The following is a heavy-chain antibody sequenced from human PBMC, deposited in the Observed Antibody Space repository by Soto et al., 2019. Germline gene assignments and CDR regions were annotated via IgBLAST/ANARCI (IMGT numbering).Heavy chain of an antibody. J-gene: IGHJ5*02. D-gene: IGHD3-22*01. Sequence: QVQLVQSGAEVKKPGSSVKVSCKTSGGTFGSYAISWVRQAPGQGLEWMGGIIPILSTPNYAQKFQGRVTITADESTSTAYMELSSLRSEDTAVYYCARPIQYYFDTSAQSAWFDPWGQGTLVTVSS. V-gene: IGHV1-69*11. CDR2: IIPILSTP. CDR1: GGTFGSYA. CDR3: ARPIQYYFDTSAQSAWFDP.